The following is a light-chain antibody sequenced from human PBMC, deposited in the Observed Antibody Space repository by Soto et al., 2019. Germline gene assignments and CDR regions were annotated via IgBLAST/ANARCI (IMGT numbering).Light chain of an antibody. J-gene: IGKJ2*01. CDR3: QQYDNLPGT. CDR2: DAS. CDR1: HDITNY. Sequence: DIQMTQSPSSLSASVGDRVTITCQASHDITNYLNWYQQKPGKAPKLLIYDASSLETGVPSRFSGSGSGTHFTFTISSLQPEDVATYYCQQYDNLPGTFGQGTKLEIK. V-gene: IGKV1-33*01.